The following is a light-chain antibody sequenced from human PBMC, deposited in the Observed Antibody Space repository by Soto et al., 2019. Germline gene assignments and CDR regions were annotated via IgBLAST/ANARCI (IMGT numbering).Light chain of an antibody. V-gene: IGKV3-11*01. CDR1: QSVSSY. Sequence: EIALTQSPATLSLSRGERATLSCRASQSVSSYLGWYQHKPGQATRLLNSDVSRRATGIPARFSGSGFATEFTLTISSLVPGDPAEYYCQHRAIWPTYGGGTRVEIK. CDR2: DVS. CDR3: QHRAIWPT. J-gene: IGKJ4*01.